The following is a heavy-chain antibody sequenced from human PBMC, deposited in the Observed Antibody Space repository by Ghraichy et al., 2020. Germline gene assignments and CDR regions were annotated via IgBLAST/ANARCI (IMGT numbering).Heavy chain of an antibody. CDR2: TSYDGSNK. CDR1: GLTFSFYA. Sequence: GGSLRLSCAASGLTFSFYAMHWVRQAPGKGLEWVAVTSYDGSNKYYADSVKGRFTISRDNSKNTLYLQMNSLRAEDTAVYYCAKDSGAVAGGWFDPWGQGTLVTVSS. V-gene: IGHV3-30*18. CDR3: AKDSGAVAGGWFDP. D-gene: IGHD6-19*01. J-gene: IGHJ5*02.